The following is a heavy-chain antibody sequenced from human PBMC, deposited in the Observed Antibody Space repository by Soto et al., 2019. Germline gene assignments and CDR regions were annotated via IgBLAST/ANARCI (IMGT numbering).Heavy chain of an antibody. CDR1: GFTFSRYE. J-gene: IGHJ4*02. CDR2: ISSRGTTI. Sequence: GGSLRLSCAASGFTFSRYEMNWVRQAPGKGLEWVSYISSRGTTIYYADSVKGRFTISRDDAKNSLYLQMNSLRAEDTAVYYCASVNFAASGPNFDYWGQGTLVTVSS. V-gene: IGHV3-48*03. CDR3: ASVNFAASGPNFDY. D-gene: IGHD6-19*01.